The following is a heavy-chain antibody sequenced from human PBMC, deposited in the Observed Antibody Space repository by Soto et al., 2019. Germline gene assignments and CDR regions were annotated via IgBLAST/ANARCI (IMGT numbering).Heavy chain of an antibody. J-gene: IGHJ4*02. CDR3: ARQYCSSTSCAYYFDY. D-gene: IGHD2-2*01. CDR1: GGSFSGYY. V-gene: IGHV4-34*01. CDR2: INHSGST. Sequence: PSETLSLTCAVYGGSFSGYYWSWIRQPPGKGLEWIGEINHSGSTNYNPSLKSRVTISVDTSKNQFSLKLSSVIAADTAVCYCARQYCSSTSCAYYFDYWGQGPLVTVSS.